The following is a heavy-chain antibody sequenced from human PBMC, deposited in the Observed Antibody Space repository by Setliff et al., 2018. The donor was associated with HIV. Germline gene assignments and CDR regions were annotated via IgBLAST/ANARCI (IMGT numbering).Heavy chain of an antibody. J-gene: IGHJ6*02. D-gene: IGHD3-3*01. CDR2: ISIGGGGAI. Sequence: GGSLRLSCAASGFTFSSYEMNWVRQAPGKGLEWVSYISIGGGGAIDYADSVQGRFTISRDNSKNSLYLQMNSLRVEDTAVYYCARDYLYYNLYNGSPVYGMDVWGQGTTVTVSS. V-gene: IGHV3-48*03. CDR3: ARDYLYYNLYNGSPVYGMDV. CDR1: GFTFSSYE.